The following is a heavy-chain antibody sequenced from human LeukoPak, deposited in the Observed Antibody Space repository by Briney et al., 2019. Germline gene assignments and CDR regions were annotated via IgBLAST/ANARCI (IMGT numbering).Heavy chain of an antibody. CDR1: GGSISSDY. CDR3: ARQKAGNCFDP. CDR2: IYTSGSN. Sequence: PSETLSLTYTVSGGSISSDYWSWIRQPPGKGLEWIGYIYTSGSNHYNPSLKSRVTISGDTSKNQISLKLSSVTAADTAVYYCARQKAGNCFDPWGQGTPVTVSS. V-gene: IGHV4-4*09. D-gene: IGHD6-19*01. J-gene: IGHJ5*02.